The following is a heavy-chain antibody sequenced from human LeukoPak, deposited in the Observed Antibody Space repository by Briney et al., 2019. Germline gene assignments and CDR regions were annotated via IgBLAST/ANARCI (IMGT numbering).Heavy chain of an antibody. Sequence: GGSLRLSCAASTFTFSNDEVNWVRQAPGKGLEWVSYISSSGRTIYYADSVKGRFTISRDNAKNSLYLQMNSLRAEDTAVYYCARGWFDDWGQGALVTVSS. J-gene: IGHJ5*02. V-gene: IGHV3-48*03. CDR2: ISSSGRTI. CDR1: TFTFSNDE. CDR3: ARGWFDD.